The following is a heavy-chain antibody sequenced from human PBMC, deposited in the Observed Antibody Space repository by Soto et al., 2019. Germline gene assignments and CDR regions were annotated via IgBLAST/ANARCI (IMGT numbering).Heavy chain of an antibody. CDR3: ARGRYYDILTGYYRGRSSNWFDP. Sequence: QVQLQQWGAGLLKPSETLSLTCAVYGGSFSGYYWSWIRQPPGKGLEWIGEINHSGSTNYNPSLKSRVTISVDTSKNQFALKLSSVTAADTAVYYCARGRYYDILTGYYRGRSSNWFDPWGQGTLVTVSS. V-gene: IGHV4-34*01. CDR1: GGSFSGYY. J-gene: IGHJ5*02. CDR2: INHSGST. D-gene: IGHD3-9*01.